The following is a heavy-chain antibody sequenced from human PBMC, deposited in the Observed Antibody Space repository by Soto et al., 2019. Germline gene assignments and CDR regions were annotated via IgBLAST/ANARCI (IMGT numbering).Heavy chain of an antibody. CDR2: ISSNGGNT. Sequence: GGSLRLSWSASGFNCSNYAMHWVRQAPVKGLEYVSAISSNGGNTYYADSVKGRFTISRYNSKNTLYLQMSSLRTEDTAVYYCVKAVFSGYYYVPFDYWXQGTLVTVSS. CDR1: GFNCSNYA. D-gene: IGHD3-22*01. CDR3: VKAVFSGYYYVPFDY. J-gene: IGHJ4*02. V-gene: IGHV3-64D*06.